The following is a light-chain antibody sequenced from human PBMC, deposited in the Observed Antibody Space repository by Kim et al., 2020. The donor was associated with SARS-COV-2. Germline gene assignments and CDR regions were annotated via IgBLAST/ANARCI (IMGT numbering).Light chain of an antibody. CDR1: NIGGKS. V-gene: IGLV3-21*04. Sequence: SYELTQPPSVSVAPGQTAMITCGGNNIGGKSVQWYQQKPGQAPVVVIYYDKKWPSGIPERFSGSNSGNTATLTISRVEAGDEADYYCQVWDSSSDHYVFG. CDR3: QVWDSSSDHYV. CDR2: YDK. J-gene: IGLJ1*01.